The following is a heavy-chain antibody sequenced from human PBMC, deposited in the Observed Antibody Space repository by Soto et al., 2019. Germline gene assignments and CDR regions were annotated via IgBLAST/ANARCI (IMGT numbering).Heavy chain of an antibody. Sequence: QVQLVQSRAEVKKPGASVKVSCKTSGYSFTTYGINWVRQAPGQGLEWMGWINTYNGNTKYAQNLQGRVTMTTDTSTSTVCMELGSLRSDDTAIYFCARSHSSSWYVLEYWAQGILVTVSS. J-gene: IGHJ4*02. CDR3: ARSHSSSWYVLEY. CDR1: GYSFTTYG. D-gene: IGHD6-13*01. V-gene: IGHV1-18*01. CDR2: INTYNGNT.